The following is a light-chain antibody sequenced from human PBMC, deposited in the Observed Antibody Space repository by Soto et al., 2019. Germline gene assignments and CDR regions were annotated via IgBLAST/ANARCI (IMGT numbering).Light chain of an antibody. CDR1: QSVTNN. CDR2: GAS. CDR3: EQYNNWPIT. J-gene: IGKJ5*01. Sequence: ETVMTQSPATLSVSPGERATLSCRASQSVTNNLAWYQQKPGQAPRLLISGASTRATGIPVRFIGSGSGTEFTLTISSLQSEDFAVYYCEQYNNWPITFGQGTRLEIK. V-gene: IGKV3-15*01.